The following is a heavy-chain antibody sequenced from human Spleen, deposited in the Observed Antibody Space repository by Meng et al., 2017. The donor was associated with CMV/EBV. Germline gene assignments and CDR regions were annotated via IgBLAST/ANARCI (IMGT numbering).Heavy chain of an antibody. Sequence: LVGAGAEVKKPGSSVKVSGQASGGTFRSYAISWVRQAPGQGLEWMGGIIPIFGTANYAQKFQGRVTITADESTSTAYMELSSLRSEDTAVYHCARGKDGYNRDYWGQGTLVTVSS. CDR2: IIPIFGTA. V-gene: IGHV1-69*01. D-gene: IGHD5-24*01. CDR1: GGTFRSYA. CDR3: ARGKDGYNRDY. J-gene: IGHJ4*02.